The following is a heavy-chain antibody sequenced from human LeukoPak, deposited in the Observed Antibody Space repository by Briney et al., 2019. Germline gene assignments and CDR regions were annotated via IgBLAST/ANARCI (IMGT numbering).Heavy chain of an antibody. V-gene: IGHV1-8*01. CDR1: GYTFTSYD. Sequence: GASVKVSCKASGYTFTSYDINWVRQATGQGLEWMGWMNPNSGNTGYAQKFQGRVTMTRNTSISTAYMELSSLRSEDTAVYYCARVPPRRNSRPRGNYYYMDVWGKGTTVTVSS. CDR3: ARVPPRRNSRPRGNYYYMDV. CDR2: MNPNSGNT. J-gene: IGHJ6*03. D-gene: IGHD1-26*01.